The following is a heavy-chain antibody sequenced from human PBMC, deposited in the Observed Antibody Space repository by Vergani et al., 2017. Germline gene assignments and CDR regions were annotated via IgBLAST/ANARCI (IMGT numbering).Heavy chain of an antibody. V-gene: IGHV3-72*01. CDR2: TNNKDNSFTT. J-gene: IGHJ4*02. CDR1: GFTFSDHY. CDR3: ARVSGSYYHDY. Sequence: EVQLVESGGGLVQPGGSLRLSCAASGFTFSDHYMDWVRQAPGKGLEWVGRTNNKDNSFTTEYAASVKGRFTISRDDSKYSLYLQMNSLKTEDTAVYYCARVSGSYYHDYWGQGTLVTVSS. D-gene: IGHD1-26*01.